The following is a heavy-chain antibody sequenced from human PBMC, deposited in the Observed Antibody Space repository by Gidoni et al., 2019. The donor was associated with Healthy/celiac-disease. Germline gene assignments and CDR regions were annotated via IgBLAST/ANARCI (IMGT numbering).Heavy chain of an antibody. D-gene: IGHD3-3*01. J-gene: IGHJ6*02. Sequence: QVQLVESGGGVVQPGRSLRLSCAASGFTFSSYGLHWVRPAPGKGLEWVAVIWYDGSNKYYADSVKGRFTISRDNSKNTLYLQMNSLRAEDTAVYYCARELSEWLFKAYYYYGMDVWGQGTTVTVSS. CDR2: IWYDGSNK. CDR1: GFTFSSYG. CDR3: ARELSEWLFKAYYYYGMDV. V-gene: IGHV3-33*01.